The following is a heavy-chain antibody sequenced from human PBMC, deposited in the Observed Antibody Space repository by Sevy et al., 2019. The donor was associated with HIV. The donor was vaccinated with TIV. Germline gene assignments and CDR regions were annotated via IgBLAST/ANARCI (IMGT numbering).Heavy chain of an antibody. V-gene: IGHV4-61*01. D-gene: IGHD3-9*01. Sequence: SETLSLTCTVSGGSVSSGSYYWSWIRQPPGKGLEWIGYIYYSGSTNYNPSLKSRVTISVDTSKNQFPLKLSFVTAADTAVYYCAGTNFDWPTLDYWGQGTLVTVSS. CDR3: AGTNFDWPTLDY. CDR1: GGSVSSGSYY. CDR2: IYYSGST. J-gene: IGHJ4*02.